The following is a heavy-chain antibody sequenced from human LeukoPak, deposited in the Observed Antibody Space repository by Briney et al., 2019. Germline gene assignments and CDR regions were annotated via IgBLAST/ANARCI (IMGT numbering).Heavy chain of an antibody. CDR3: ARDTVTTFRFRDYYYYGMDV. CDR1: EFTFSKNW. Sequence: GGSLRLSCAASEFTFSKNWMKWVRQAPGKGLEWVANINPDGTEKNYEDSVRGRFTISRDNAKDSLFLQMDNLRAEDTAVYYCARDTVTTFRFRDYYYYGMDVWGQGTTVTVSS. CDR2: INPDGTEK. V-gene: IGHV3-7*05. J-gene: IGHJ6*02. D-gene: IGHD4-17*01.